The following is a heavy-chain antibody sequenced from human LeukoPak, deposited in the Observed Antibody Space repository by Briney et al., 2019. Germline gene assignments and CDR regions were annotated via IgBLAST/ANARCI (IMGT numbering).Heavy chain of an antibody. D-gene: IGHD3-10*01. CDR1: GFTFGSYS. J-gene: IGHJ6*02. CDR3: ARDQGGTMVRGVPWGYYYGMDV. Sequence: GGSLRLSCAASGFTFGSYSMNWVRQAPGKGLEWVSYISSSSSTIYYADSVKGRFTISRDNAKNSLYLQMNSLRAEDTAVYYCARDQGGTMVRGVPWGYYYGMDVWGHGTTVTVSS. CDR2: ISSSSSTI. V-gene: IGHV3-48*04.